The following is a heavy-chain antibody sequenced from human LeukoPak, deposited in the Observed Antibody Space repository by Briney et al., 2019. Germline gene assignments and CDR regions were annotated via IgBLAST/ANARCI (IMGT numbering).Heavy chain of an antibody. CDR1: GFTFSSFA. CDR3: AKGRHQIVLMVYASE. CDR2: ISGSGGST. V-gene: IGHV3-23*01. D-gene: IGHD2-8*01. Sequence: QSGGSLRLSCAASGFTFSSFAMSWVRQAPGKGLEWVSAISGSGGSTYYADSVKGRFTISRDNSKNTLYLQMNSLRAEDTAVYYCAKGRHQIVLMVYASEWGQGTLVTVSS. J-gene: IGHJ4*02.